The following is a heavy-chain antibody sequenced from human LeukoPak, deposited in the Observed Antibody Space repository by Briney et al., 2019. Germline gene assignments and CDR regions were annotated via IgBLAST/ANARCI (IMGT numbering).Heavy chain of an antibody. CDR1: GGTFSSYA. J-gene: IGHJ3*02. CDR2: IIPIFGTA. V-gene: IGHV1-69*05. Sequence: ASVKVSCKASGGTFSSYAIGWVRQAPGQGLEWMGRIIPIFGTANYAQKFQGRVTITTDESTSTAYMELSSLRSEDTAVYYCARSSAEGAFDIWGQGTMVTVSS. D-gene: IGHD3-10*01. CDR3: ARSSAEGAFDI.